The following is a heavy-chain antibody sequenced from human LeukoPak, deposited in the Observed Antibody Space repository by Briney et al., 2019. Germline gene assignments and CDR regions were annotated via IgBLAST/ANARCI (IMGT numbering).Heavy chain of an antibody. V-gene: IGHV6-1*01. D-gene: IGHD5-18*01. CDR1: GDSVSSDSAA. Sequence: SQTLSLTCAISGDSVSSDSAAWNWIRQSPSRGLEWLGRTYYRSKWYTDYAVSVKSRMTINPDTSKNQFSLKVNSVTAADTAVYYCARGGYSIHNWGQGILVTVSS. J-gene: IGHJ4*02. CDR3: ARGGYSIHN. CDR2: TYYRSKWYT.